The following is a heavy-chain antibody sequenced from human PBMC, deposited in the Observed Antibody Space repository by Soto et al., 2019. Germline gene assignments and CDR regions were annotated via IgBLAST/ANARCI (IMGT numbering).Heavy chain of an antibody. Sequence: QITLKESGPTLVKPTQTLTLTCTFTGFSLSTYGVGVSWIRQPPGKALEWLALIYWDDDKRYSPSLHSRLTISKDTSKNQVVLTTTNMATVDTGTYFSARPFHYDARDYQYYFDHWGQGTLVTFSS. D-gene: IGHD3-22*01. CDR1: GFSLSTYGVG. J-gene: IGHJ4*01. V-gene: IGHV2-5*02. CDR3: ARPFHYDARDYQYYFDH. CDR2: IYWDDDK.